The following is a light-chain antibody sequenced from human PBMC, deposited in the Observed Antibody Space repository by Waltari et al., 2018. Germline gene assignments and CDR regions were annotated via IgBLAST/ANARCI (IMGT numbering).Light chain of an antibody. V-gene: IGLV2-14*03. CDR2: DVN. J-gene: IGLJ1*01. CDR1: SSNMSGYNS. Sequence: QSALPQPASVSGSHGQSITISCPGTSSNMSGYNSLTWYQKHPGKAPKVMIYDVNNRPSGVSSRFSGSKSGNTASLTISGLQAEDEADYYCSSYTTGSTRYVFGSGTKVTVL. CDR3: SSYTTGSTRYV.